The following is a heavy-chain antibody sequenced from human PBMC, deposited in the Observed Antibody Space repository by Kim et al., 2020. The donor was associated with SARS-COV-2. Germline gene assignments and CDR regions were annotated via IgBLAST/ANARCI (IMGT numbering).Heavy chain of an antibody. V-gene: IGHV3-30*02. CDR2: TRNDGSNK. D-gene: IGHD3-22*01. CDR3: ARDRTTYFDSRGYYPADSLDV. J-gene: IGHJ3*01. Sequence: GGSLRLSCAASGLTFSSYGMHWVRQAPGKGLEWVSFTRNDGSNKGYADSVKGRFTISRDNSRNTLYLQMNSLRAEDTAAYYCARDRTTYFDSRGYYPADSLDVWGQGTMVTVST. CDR1: GLTFSSYG.